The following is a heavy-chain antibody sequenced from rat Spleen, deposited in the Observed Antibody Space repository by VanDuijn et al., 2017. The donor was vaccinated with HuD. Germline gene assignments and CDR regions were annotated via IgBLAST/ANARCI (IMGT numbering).Heavy chain of an antibody. J-gene: IGHJ2*01. Sequence: EVQLVESDGGLVQPGGSLKLSCAASGFTFSDYYMAWVRQAPTKGLEWVATINYDGSRTDYRDSVKGRFTISRDNAKSTLYLQMDSLRSEDTATYYCARSVFDYWAKESWSQSPQ. CDR3: ARSVFDY. CDR2: INYDGSRT. CDR1: GFTFSDYY. V-gene: IGHV5-29*01.